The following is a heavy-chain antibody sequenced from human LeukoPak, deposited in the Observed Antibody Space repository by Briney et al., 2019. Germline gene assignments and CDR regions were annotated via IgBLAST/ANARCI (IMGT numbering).Heavy chain of an antibody. D-gene: IGHD4-17*01. V-gene: IGHV3-74*01. Sequence: GGSLRLSCAASGFTFSSYWMHWVRQAPGKGLVWVARIKSDGSSTGYADSVKGRFTNSRDNAKNTLYLQMNSLRDEDTAVYYCARGGAHGFDFWGQGTMVTVSS. CDR2: IKSDGSST. CDR1: GFTFSSYW. J-gene: IGHJ3*01. CDR3: ARGGAHGFDF.